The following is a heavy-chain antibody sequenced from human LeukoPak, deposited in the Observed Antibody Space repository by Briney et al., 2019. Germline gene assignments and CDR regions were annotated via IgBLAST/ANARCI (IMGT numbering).Heavy chain of an antibody. CDR3: ASSLVPAAIWFDY. Sequence: SETLSLTCTVSSGSISSRSYYWGWIRQPPGKGLEWIGSIYYSGSTYYNPSLKSRVTISVDTSKNQFSLKLSSVTAADTAVYYCASSLVPAAIWFDYWGQGTLVTVSS. V-gene: IGHV4-39*07. CDR2: IYYSGST. CDR1: SGSISSRSYY. J-gene: IGHJ4*02. D-gene: IGHD2-2*01.